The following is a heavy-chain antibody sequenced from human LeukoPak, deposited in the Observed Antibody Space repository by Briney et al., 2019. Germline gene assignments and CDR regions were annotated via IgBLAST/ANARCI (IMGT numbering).Heavy chain of an antibody. D-gene: IGHD2-2*01. V-gene: IGHV2-5*02. CDR2: IYWDDDK. CDR1: GFSLSTRGGG. J-gene: IGHJ4*02. Sequence: ESGPTLVKPTQTLTLTCAFSGFSLSTRGGGVGWIRQPSGKPLEWLALIYWDDDKRYSPSLKSRLTITKDTTKNQVVLTMTNMDPVDTATYYCAHMPSCYCGFDYWGQGTLVTVSS. CDR3: AHMPSCYCGFDY.